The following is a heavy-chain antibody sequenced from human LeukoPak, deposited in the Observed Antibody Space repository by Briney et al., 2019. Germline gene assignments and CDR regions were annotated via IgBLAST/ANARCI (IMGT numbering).Heavy chain of an antibody. V-gene: IGHV1-18*01. CDR1: GYTFTSYG. J-gene: IGHJ3*02. D-gene: IGHD3-10*01. CDR2: ISAYNGNT. CDR3: ARVRSLWFGELSAAFDI. Sequence: GASVKVSCKASGYTFTSYGISWVRQAPGQGLEWMGWISAYNGNTNYAQKLQGRVTMTTDTSTSTAYMELRSLRSDDTAVYYCARVRSLWFGELSAAFDIWGQGTMVTVSS.